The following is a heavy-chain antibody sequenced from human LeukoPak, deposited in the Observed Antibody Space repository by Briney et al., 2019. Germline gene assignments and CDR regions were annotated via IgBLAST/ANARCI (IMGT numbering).Heavy chain of an antibody. CDR1: GYTFTSYD. J-gene: IGHJ3*02. CDR2: MNPNNGNT. CDR3: ARGKVRLDAFDI. D-gene: IGHD2-2*01. V-gene: IGHV1-8*03. Sequence: EASVTVSCKASGYTFTSYDINWVRQATRQGIEWMGWMNPNNGNTGYAQKFQGRVTITRNTSISTAYMELSSLRSEDTAVYYCARGKVRLDAFDIWGQGTMVTVSS.